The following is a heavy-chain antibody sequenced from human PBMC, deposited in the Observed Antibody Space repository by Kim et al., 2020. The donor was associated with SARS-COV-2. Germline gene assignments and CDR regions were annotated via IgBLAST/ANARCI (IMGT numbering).Heavy chain of an antibody. CDR3: ARDLGYSSSWYAISYYYYYGMDV. CDR2: ISSSSSYI. CDR1: GFTFSSYS. D-gene: IGHD6-13*01. Sequence: GGSLRLSCAASGFTFSSYSMNWVRQAPGKGLEWVSSISSSSSYIYYADSVKGRFTISRDNAKNSLYLQMNSLRAEDTAVYYCARDLGYSSSWYAISYYYYYGMDVWGQGTTVTVSS. V-gene: IGHV3-21*01. J-gene: IGHJ6*02.